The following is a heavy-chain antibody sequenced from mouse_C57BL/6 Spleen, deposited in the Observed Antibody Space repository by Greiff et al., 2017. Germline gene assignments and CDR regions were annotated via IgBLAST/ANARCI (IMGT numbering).Heavy chain of an antibody. Sequence: QVTLKESGPGILQSSPTLSLTCSFSGFSLSTSGMGVSWIRQPSGKGLEWLAHIYWDDDKRYNPSLKSRLTISKDTSRNQVFLKITSVDTADTATYYCARTLYDYYAMDYWGQGTSVTVSS. CDR1: GFSLSTSGMG. CDR2: IYWDDDK. CDR3: ARTLYDYYAMDY. D-gene: IGHD2-3*01. V-gene: IGHV8-12*01. J-gene: IGHJ4*01.